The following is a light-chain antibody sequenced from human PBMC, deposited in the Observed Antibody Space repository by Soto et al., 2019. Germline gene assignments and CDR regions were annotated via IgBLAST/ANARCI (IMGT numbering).Light chain of an antibody. Sequence: QSVLTQPPSASGTPGQRVTISCSGSSSNIGDYNVNRYQQLPGTAPKLLIYSNNQRASGVPDRISGSKSGTSASLAIRGLQSEDEADYYCLVWDDRLDAFVFGSGTKLTVL. CDR2: SNN. V-gene: IGLV1-44*01. CDR1: SSNIGDYN. CDR3: LVWDDRLDAFV. J-gene: IGLJ1*01.